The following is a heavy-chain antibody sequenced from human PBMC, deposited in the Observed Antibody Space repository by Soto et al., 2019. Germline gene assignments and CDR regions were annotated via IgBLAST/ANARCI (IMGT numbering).Heavy chain of an antibody. J-gene: IGHJ4*02. CDR2: IYNNGRT. D-gene: IGHD3-22*01. CDR3: ARAPYDRSGYPWFDY. CDR1: GGSVSSGSFH. Sequence: SETLSLTCTVSGGSVSSGSFHWNWIRQPPGKGLEWIAYIYNNGRTNSNPSLKSRVTISVDTSKNQFSLKLSSVTAADTAVYYCARAPYDRSGYPWFDYWGQGTPVTVSS. V-gene: IGHV4-61*01.